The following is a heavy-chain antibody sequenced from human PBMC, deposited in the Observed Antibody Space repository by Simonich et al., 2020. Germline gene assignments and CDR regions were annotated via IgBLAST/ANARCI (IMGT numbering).Heavy chain of an antibody. V-gene: IGHV3-33*01. CDR1: GFTFSSYG. CDR3: ARNHDGSEYFQH. J-gene: IGHJ1*01. D-gene: IGHD3-10*01. CDR2: IWYDGSNK. Sequence: QVQLVESGGGVVQPGRSLRLSCAASGFTFSSYGMHWVRQAPGKGLEWVAVIWYDGSNKYYADSVKGRFTISRDNSKNTLYLQMNSLRAEDTAVYYCARNHDGSEYFQHWGQGTLVTVSS.